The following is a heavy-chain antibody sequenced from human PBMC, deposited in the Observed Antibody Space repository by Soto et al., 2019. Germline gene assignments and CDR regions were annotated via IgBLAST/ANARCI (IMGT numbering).Heavy chain of an antibody. CDR3: ARGVRVVGYYYYYMDV. CDR2: IYHSGRT. D-gene: IGHD3-10*01. V-gene: IGHV4-4*02. Sequence: QVQLQESGPGLVKPSGTLSLTCAVSSGSIRSSNWWSWVRQPPGKGLEWIGEIYHSGRTNYNPSLESRVTISVDKSTNQFSLKMSSVTAADTAVDYCARGVRVVGYYYYYMDVWGKGTTVTVSS. CDR1: SGSIRSSNW. J-gene: IGHJ6*03.